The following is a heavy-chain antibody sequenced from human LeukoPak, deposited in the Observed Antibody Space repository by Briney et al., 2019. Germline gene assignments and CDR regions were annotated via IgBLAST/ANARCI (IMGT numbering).Heavy chain of an antibody. J-gene: IGHJ3*02. V-gene: IGHV4-34*01. D-gene: IGHD2-2*01. CDR3: ARRFSDCSSTSCYADAFDI. CDR1: GGSFSGYY. CDR2: INHSGST. Sequence: PSETLSLTCAVYGGSFSGYYWSWIRQPPGKGLEWIGEINHSGSTNYNPSLKSRVTISVDTSKNQFSLKLSSVTAADTAVYYCARRFSDCSSTSCYADAFDIWGQGTMVTASS.